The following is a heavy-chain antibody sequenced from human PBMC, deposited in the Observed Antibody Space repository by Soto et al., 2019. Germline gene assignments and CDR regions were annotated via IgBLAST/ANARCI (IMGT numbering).Heavy chain of an antibody. V-gene: IGHV4-39*01. D-gene: IGHD6-19*01. CDR3: ARRRKLAVAGTRDY. CDR1: GGSISSSSYY. Sequence: QLQLQESGPGLVKPSETLSLTCTVSGGSISSSSYYWGWIRQPPGKGLEWIGSIYYSGSTYYNPSLKSRVTISVDTSKNQFSLKLSSVTAADTAVYYCARRRKLAVAGTRDYWGQGTLVTVSS. J-gene: IGHJ4*02. CDR2: IYYSGST.